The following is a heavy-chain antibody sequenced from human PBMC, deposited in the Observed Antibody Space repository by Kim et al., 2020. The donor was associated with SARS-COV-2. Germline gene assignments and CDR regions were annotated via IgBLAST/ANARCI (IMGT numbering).Heavy chain of an antibody. D-gene: IGHD3-22*01. Sequence: GGSLRLSCAASGFTVSSNYMSWVRQAPGKGLEWVSVIYSGGSTYYADSVKGRFTISRDNSKNTLYLQMNSLRAEDTAVYYCASRNDYYDSSGHHIGAFDIWGQGTMVTVSS. CDR2: IYSGGST. J-gene: IGHJ3*02. V-gene: IGHV3-66*01. CDR3: ASRNDYYDSSGHHIGAFDI. CDR1: GFTVSSNY.